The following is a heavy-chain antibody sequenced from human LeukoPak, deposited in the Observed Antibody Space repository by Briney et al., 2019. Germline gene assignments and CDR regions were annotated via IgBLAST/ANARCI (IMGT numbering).Heavy chain of an antibody. J-gene: IGHJ6*02. CDR1: GGSISSGSYY. CDR2: IYTSGST. Sequence: PSQTLSLTCTVFGGSISSGSYYWSWIRQPAGKGLEWIGRIYTSGSTNYNPSLKSRVTISVDTSKNQFSLKLSSVTAADTAVYYCARERRQDYDFWSGYYYYGMDVWGQGTTVTVSS. CDR3: ARERRQDYDFWSGYYYYGMDV. V-gene: IGHV4-61*02. D-gene: IGHD3-3*01.